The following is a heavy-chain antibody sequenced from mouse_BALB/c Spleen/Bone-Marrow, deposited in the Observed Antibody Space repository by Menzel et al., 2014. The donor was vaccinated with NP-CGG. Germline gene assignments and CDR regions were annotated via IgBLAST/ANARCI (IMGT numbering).Heavy chain of an antibody. Sequence: QVQLQQSGPGLVQPSQSLSITCTVSGFSLTSYGVHWVRQSPGKGLEWLGMIWSGGSTDYNAAFISRLTISKDNSKSQVFFKMNSLQANDTAIYYCARNWGDFYDYDGGFTYWGQGTLVTVSA. CDR3: ARNWGDFYDYDGGFTY. CDR1: GFSLTSYG. V-gene: IGHV2-2*02. CDR2: IWSGGST. D-gene: IGHD2-4*01. J-gene: IGHJ3*01.